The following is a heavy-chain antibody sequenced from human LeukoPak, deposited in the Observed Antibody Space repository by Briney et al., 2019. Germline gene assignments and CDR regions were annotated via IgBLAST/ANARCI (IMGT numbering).Heavy chain of an antibody. CDR1: GGSISSGSYY. V-gene: IGHV4-61*02. CDR3: ARGAPAAINRRPLGHFDY. D-gene: IGHD2-2*02. Sequence: PSQTLSLTCTVSGGSISSGSYYWSWIRQPAGKGLEWIVRIYTSGSTNYNPSLKSRFTISVDTSKNQFSLKLSSVTAADTAVYYCARGAPAAINRRPLGHFDYWGQGTLVTVSS. CDR2: IYTSGST. J-gene: IGHJ4*02.